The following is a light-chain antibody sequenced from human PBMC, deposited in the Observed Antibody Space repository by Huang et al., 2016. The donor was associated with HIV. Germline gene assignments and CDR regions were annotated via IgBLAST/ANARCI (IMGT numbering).Light chain of an antibody. CDR1: QSVTTY. J-gene: IGKJ1*01. CDR2: AAS. V-gene: IGKV1-39*01. Sequence: DIQMTQSPSSLSASVGDRVTMSCRASQSVTTYLNWYQQRPGKAPKLLIYAASSLQGGVPSRFNGGGSGTSFTLIISSLQPEDFAAYFCQQSYSPPWTFGQGTAVEIK. CDR3: QQSYSPPWT.